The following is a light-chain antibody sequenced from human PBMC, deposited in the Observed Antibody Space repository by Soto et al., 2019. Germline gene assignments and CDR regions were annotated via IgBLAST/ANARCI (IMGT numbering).Light chain of an antibody. CDR2: EVS. CDR1: SSDVGGYTY. Sequence: QSVLTQPASVSGSPGQSITISCTGTSSDVGGYTYVSWYQQHPGKAPEVIIYEVSNRPSGVSNRFSGSKSGNTASLTISGLQAEDEADYFCSSYTSSRIPYVFGTGTKLTVL. V-gene: IGLV2-14*01. CDR3: SSYTSSRIPYV. J-gene: IGLJ1*01.